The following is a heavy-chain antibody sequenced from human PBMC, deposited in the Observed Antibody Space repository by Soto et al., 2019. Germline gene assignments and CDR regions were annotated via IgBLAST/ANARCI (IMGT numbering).Heavy chain of an antibody. CDR1: GFSLSTSGLG. Sequence: SGPTLVNPTQTLTLTCTFSGFSLSTSGLGVGWIRQSPGKAPEWLALGYQYSPSLQSRLTFTKDTSKNHVVLTMTDMDPVDTATYYCTLRDDSSRGPIYWGQGILVTVSS. J-gene: IGHJ4*02. D-gene: IGHD3-22*01. CDR2: GY. CDR3: TLRDDSSRGPIY. V-gene: IGHV2-5*01.